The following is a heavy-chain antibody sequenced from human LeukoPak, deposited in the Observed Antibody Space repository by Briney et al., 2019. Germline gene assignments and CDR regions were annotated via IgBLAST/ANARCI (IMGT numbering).Heavy chain of an antibody. D-gene: IGHD3-10*01. CDR3: ARDRGRLGTPPKYNWLDP. CDR1: GGSVSSGSYY. V-gene: IGHV4-61*01. J-gene: IGHJ5*02. CDR2: IYYSGST. Sequence: SETLSLTCTVSGGSVSSGSYYWSWIRQPPGKGLEWIGYIYYSGSTNYNPSLKSRVTISVDTSKNQFSLKLSTVTAADTAVYYCARDRGRLGTPPKYNWLDPWGQGTLVTVSS.